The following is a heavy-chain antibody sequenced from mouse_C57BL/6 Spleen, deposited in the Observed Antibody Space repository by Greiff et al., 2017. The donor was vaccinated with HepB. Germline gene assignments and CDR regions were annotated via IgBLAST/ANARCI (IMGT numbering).Heavy chain of an antibody. CDR3: ARDLIYYDYDVSAMDY. V-gene: IGHV3-6*01. D-gene: IGHD2-4*01. Sequence: EVKLMESGPGLVKPSQSLSLTCSVTGYSITSGYYWNWIRQFPGNKLEWMGYISYDGSNNYNPSRKNRISITRDTSKNQFFLKLNSVTTEDTATYYCARDLIYYDYDVSAMDYWGQGTSVTVSS. J-gene: IGHJ4*01. CDR2: ISYDGSN. CDR1: GYSITSGYY.